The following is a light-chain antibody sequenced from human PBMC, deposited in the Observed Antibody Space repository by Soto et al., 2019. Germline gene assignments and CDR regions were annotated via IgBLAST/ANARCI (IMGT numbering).Light chain of an antibody. J-gene: IGKJ5*01. CDR2: DAS. Sequence: DMQMIQSASSLSASVGDRATITFQASQNINNYLNWYQQKPGRAPKLLIYDASNLEAGVPSRLRGSGSGTVFTITISRLQPEDIASYYCQRYENLPTFGQGTRLEIK. CDR1: QNINNY. CDR3: QRYENLPT. V-gene: IGKV1-33*01.